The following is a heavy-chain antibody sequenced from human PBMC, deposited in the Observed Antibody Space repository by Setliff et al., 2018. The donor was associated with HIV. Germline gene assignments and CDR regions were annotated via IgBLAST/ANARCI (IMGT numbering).Heavy chain of an antibody. D-gene: IGHD2-2*01. Sequence: ASVKVSCKASGYTFTRYSMNWVRQAPGQGLEWMGWLNTNTWNPTYAQGFTGRFDFSLDTSLSTAYLQMNSLRVDDTAIYYCARGHRTSDAFDVWGQGTMVTVSS. J-gene: IGHJ3*01. V-gene: IGHV7-4-1*02. CDR1: GYTFTRYS. CDR2: LNTNTWNP. CDR3: ARGHRTSDAFDV.